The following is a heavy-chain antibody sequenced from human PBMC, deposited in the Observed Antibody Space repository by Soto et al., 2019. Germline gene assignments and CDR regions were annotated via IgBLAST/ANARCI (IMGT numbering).Heavy chain of an antibody. CDR3: ARGVLH. J-gene: IGHJ4*01. CDR2: ISYSGST. Sequence: QVQLQESGPGLVQPSQTLSLTCTVSGCSIRRGVYYCSWTRQHPGPGLEWIGHISYSGSTYYNTSLKSRGTISADTSRNQCSLIVNSVTAADTAVYYCARGVLHWGQGTLVTVSS. V-gene: IGHV4-31*03. CDR1: GCSIRRGVYY.